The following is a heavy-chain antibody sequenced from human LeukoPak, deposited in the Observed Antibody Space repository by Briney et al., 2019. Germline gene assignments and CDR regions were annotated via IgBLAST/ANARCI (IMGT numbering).Heavy chain of an antibody. CDR1: GFTFSSYS. D-gene: IGHD3-10*01. CDR3: ARDSLWFGERGGMDV. V-gene: IGHV3-21*01. J-gene: IGHJ6*02. CDR2: ISSSSSYI. Sequence: GSLRLSCAASGFTFSSYSMNWVRQAPGKGLEWVSSISSSSSYIYYADSVKGRFTISRDNAKNSLYLQMNSLRAGDTAVYYCARDSLWFGERGGMDVWGQGTTVTVSS.